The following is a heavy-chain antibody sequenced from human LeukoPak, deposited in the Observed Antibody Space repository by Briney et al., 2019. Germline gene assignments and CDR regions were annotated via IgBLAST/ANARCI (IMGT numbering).Heavy chain of an antibody. D-gene: IGHD3-3*01. J-gene: IGHJ5*02. CDR2: IYYSGTT. V-gene: IGHV4-59*01. CDR1: GVSISGSY. CDR3: ARAQGGDQRYDFWSGYYVGVPFNWFDP. Sequence: SETLSLTCTVSGVSISGSYWSWIRQLPGKELEWIGYIYYSGTTNYNPSLKSRVTISVDTSKNQFSLKLSSVTAADTAVYYCARAQGGDQRYDFWSGYYVGVPFNWFDPWGQGTLVTVSS.